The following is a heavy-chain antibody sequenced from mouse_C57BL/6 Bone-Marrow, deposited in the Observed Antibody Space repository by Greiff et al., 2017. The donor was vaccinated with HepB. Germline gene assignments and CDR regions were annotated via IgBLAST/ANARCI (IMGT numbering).Heavy chain of an antibody. Sequence: EVQLQQSGAELVRPGASVKLSCTASGFNIKDDYMHWVKQRPEQGLEWIGWIDPENGDTEYAPKFQGKATITADTSSNTAYLQLSSLTSEDTAVYYCTLYDGYSFDYWGQGTTLTVSS. V-gene: IGHV14-4*01. CDR2: IDPENGDT. CDR3: TLYDGYSFDY. D-gene: IGHD2-3*01. J-gene: IGHJ2*01. CDR1: GFNIKDDY.